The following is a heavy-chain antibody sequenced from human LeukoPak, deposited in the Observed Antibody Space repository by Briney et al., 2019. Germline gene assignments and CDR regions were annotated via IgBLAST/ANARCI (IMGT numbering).Heavy chain of an antibody. CDR3: ARDRLVPAAIGEGYYYYGMDV. CDR1: GFTFSSYS. Sequence: GGSLRLSCAASGFTFSSYSMNWVRQAPGKGLEWVSSISSSSSYIYYADSVKGRFTISRDNAKNSLYLQMNSLRAEDTAVYYCARDRLVPAAIGEGYYYYGMDVWGQGTTVTVSS. J-gene: IGHJ6*02. D-gene: IGHD2-2*02. V-gene: IGHV3-21*01. CDR2: ISSSSSYI.